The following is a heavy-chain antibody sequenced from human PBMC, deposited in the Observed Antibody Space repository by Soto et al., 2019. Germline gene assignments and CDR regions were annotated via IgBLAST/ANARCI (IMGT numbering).Heavy chain of an antibody. CDR3: ARGGAGLGAVAGPPSYYYGMDV. Sequence: GASVKVSCKASGYTFTGYYMHWVRQAPGQGLEWMGWINPNSGGTNYAQKFQGWVTMTRDTSISTAYMELSRLRSDDTAVYYCARGGAGLGAVAGPPSYYYGMDVWGQGTTVTVS. J-gene: IGHJ6*02. CDR2: INPNSGGT. V-gene: IGHV1-2*04. CDR1: GYTFTGYY. D-gene: IGHD6-19*01.